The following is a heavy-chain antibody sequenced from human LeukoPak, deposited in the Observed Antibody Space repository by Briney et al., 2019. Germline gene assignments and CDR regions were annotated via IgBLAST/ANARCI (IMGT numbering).Heavy chain of an antibody. D-gene: IGHD7-27*01. V-gene: IGHV3-74*01. Sequence: PGGSLRLSGGASGFTFSRDWMHWVRQAPGKGLVWVSRINTDGSTTNYADSVKGRFTISRDNAKNTLYLQMNSLRAEDTSVYYCVRDLSGASDYWGQGTLVTVSS. J-gene: IGHJ4*02. CDR2: INTDGSTT. CDR3: VRDLSGASDY. CDR1: GFTFSRDW.